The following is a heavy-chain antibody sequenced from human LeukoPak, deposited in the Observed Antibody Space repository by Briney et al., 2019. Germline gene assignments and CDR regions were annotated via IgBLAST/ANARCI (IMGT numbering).Heavy chain of an antibody. J-gene: IGHJ4*02. CDR3: ARGIRYFDWLLPFDY. D-gene: IGHD3-9*01. CDR2: ISSSSSYT. V-gene: IGHV3-21*01. Sequence: GGSLRLSCAASGFTFSSYSMNWVRQAPGKGLEWVSSISSSSSYTYYADSVKGRFTISRDNAKNSLYLQMNSLRAEDTAVYYCARGIRYFDWLLPFDYWGQGTLVTVSS. CDR1: GFTFSSYS.